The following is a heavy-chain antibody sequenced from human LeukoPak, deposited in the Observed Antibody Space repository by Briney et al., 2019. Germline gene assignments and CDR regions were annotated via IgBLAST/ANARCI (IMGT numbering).Heavy chain of an antibody. CDR2: INQDGSER. J-gene: IGHJ4*02. D-gene: IGHD3-10*01. CDR1: GFTFSSFW. Sequence: PGGSLRLSCAASGFTFSSFWMAWVRQVPGKGLEWVANINQDGSERHYVDSLKGRFTVSRDNAKNPLYLQMNTLRAGDTAVYYCARDRSTSGRQYWGQGTLVTVSS. V-gene: IGHV3-7*01. CDR3: ARDRSTSGRQY.